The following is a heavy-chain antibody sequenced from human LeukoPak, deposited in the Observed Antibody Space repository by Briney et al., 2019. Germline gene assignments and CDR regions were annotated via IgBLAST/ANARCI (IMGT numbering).Heavy chain of an antibody. CDR1: GVSISSSSYF. CDR2: IFYSGST. Sequence: SETLSLTCTVSGVSISSSSYFWRWIRQPPGKGLEWIGSIFYSGSTYYNPSLKSRVTISVDTSKNQFSLKLSSVTAADTAVYYCARPWPLNSNRGYGMDVWGQGTTVTVSS. J-gene: IGHJ6*02. CDR3: ARPWPLNSNRGYGMDV. D-gene: IGHD6-13*01. V-gene: IGHV4-39*01.